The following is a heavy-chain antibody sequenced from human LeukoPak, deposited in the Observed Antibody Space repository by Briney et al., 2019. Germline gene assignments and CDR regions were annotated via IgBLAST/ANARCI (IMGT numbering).Heavy chain of an antibody. CDR3: ARAVYIAAAGTVFGY. CDR2: IYYSGST. J-gene: IGHJ4*02. D-gene: IGHD6-13*01. V-gene: IGHV4-31*03. Sequence: PSRTLSLTCTVSGGSISSGGYYWSWIRQHPGKGLEWIGYIYYSGSTYYNPSLKSRVTISVDTSKNQFSLKLSSVTAADTAVYYCARAVYIAAAGTVFGYWGQGTLVTVSS. CDR1: GGSISSGGYY.